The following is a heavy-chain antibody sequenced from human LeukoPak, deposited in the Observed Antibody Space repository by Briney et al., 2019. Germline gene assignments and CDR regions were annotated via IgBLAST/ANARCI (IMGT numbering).Heavy chain of an antibody. D-gene: IGHD2-8*01. CDR3: ARGLCDPWCMLCCNYYMDV. Sequence: ASVKVSCKASGYTFTSYGISWVRQAPGQGLEWMGWISAYNGNTNYAQKLQGRVTMTTDTSTSTAYMELRSLRSDDTAVYYCARGLCDPWCMLCCNYYMDVWGKGTTVTVSS. CDR1: GYTFTSYG. J-gene: IGHJ6*03. CDR2: ISAYNGNT. V-gene: IGHV1-18*01.